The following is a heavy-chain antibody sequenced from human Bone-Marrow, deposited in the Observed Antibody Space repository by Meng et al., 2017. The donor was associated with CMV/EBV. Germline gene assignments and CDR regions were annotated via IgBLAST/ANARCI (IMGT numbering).Heavy chain of an antibody. CDR3: ARNREAWYSSSWGNNWFDP. CDR2: ISSSGSTI. D-gene: IGHD6-13*01. J-gene: IGHJ5*02. V-gene: IGHV3-48*03. CDR1: GFTFSSYE. Sequence: GESLKISCAASGFTFSSYEMNWVRQAPGKGLEWVSYISSSGSTIYYADSVKGRFTISRDNAKNSLYLQMNSLRAEDTAVYYCARNREAWYSSSWGNNWFDPWGQGTLVTVSS.